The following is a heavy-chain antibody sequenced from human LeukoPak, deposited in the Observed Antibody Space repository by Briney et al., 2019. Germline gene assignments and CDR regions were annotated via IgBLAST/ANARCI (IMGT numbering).Heavy chain of an antibody. D-gene: IGHD1-26*01. V-gene: IGHV3-30*19. CDR1: RFTFSSYG. CDR2: VSDDGSNK. CDR3: ARDPSNSGSYYVLDY. Sequence: GGSLRLSCAASRFTFSSYGMHWVRQAPGKGLEWVAVVSDDGSNKYYADSVKGRFTISRDNSKNSLYLQLSSLTVEDTAVYYCARDPSNSGSYYVLDYWGHGTLVTVSS. J-gene: IGHJ4*01.